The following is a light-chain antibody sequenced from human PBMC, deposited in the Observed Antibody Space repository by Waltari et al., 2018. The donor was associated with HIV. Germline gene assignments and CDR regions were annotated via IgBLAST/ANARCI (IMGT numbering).Light chain of an antibody. Sequence: QSALTQPRSVSGSPGQSVTISCTGTSNDVGGYNYVSWFLQHPGNAPKLMIYDVNKRTSGVPDRFSGSKSGNTASLTISGRQVEDEANYYCCSSTGNYTWVFGGGTKLTVL. V-gene: IGLV2-11*01. CDR3: CSSTGNYTWV. CDR2: DVN. J-gene: IGLJ3*02. CDR1: SNDVGGYNY.